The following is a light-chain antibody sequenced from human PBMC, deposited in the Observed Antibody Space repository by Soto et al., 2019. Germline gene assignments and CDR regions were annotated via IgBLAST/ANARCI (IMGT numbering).Light chain of an antibody. Sequence: QSALTQPRSVSGSPGQSVTISCTGTSSDVGAYNYVSWYQQHPAKAPNLMIYDVSKRPSGVPDRFSGSKSGNTASLTISGLQAEDEGDYYCCSYTNSAYVFGLGTKLIVL. J-gene: IGLJ1*01. V-gene: IGLV2-11*01. CDR1: SSDVGAYNY. CDR2: DVS. CDR3: CSYTNSAYV.